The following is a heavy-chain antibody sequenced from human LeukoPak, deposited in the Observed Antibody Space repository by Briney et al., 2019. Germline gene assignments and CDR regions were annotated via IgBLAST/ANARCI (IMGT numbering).Heavy chain of an antibody. CDR3: ARDHMDDYGDYYFDY. CDR2: IYTSGST. D-gene: IGHD4-17*01. CDR1: GGSISSYY. Sequence: SETLSLTCTVSGGSISSYYWSWIRQPPGKGLEWIGYIYTSGSTNYNPSLKSRVTISVDTSKNQFSLKLSSVTAADTAVYYCARDHMDDYGDYYFDYWGQGTLVTVSS. J-gene: IGHJ4*02. V-gene: IGHV4-59*01.